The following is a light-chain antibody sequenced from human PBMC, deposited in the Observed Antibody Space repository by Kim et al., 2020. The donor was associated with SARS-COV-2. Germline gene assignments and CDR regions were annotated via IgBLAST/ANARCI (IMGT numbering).Light chain of an antibody. J-gene: IGLJ3*02. CDR1: ALPKQY. Sequence: SYELTQPPSVSVSPGQTARITCSGDALPKQYAYWYQQKRGQAPVLVIYKDSERPSGIPERFSGSSSGTTVTLTISGVQAEDEADYYCQSADSSGTFWVFG. CDR2: KDS. CDR3: QSADSSGTFWV. V-gene: IGLV3-25*03.